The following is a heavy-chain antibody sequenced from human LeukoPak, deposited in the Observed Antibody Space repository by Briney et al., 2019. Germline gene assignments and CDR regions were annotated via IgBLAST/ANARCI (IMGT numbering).Heavy chain of an antibody. CDR3: ARRSNTYYTFDY. D-gene: IGHD2-2*01. J-gene: IGHJ4*02. CDR1: GFTFSSYA. CDR2: SRDKAKSHST. Sequence: PGGSLRLSCAASGFTFSSYAMSWVRQAPGKGLEWLARSRDKAKSHSTEHAASVKGRFTISRDNSKNSLYLQMNSLKTEDTAVYYCARRSNTYYTFDYWGQGTLVTVSS. V-gene: IGHV3-72*01.